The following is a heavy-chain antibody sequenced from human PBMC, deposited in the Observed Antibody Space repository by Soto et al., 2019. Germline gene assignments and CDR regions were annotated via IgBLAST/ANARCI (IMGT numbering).Heavy chain of an antibody. J-gene: IGHJ6*02. CDR1: GGTFSTYA. CDR3: ARSQGGSSSLDIYYYYYYGMDV. Sequence: QVQLVQSGAEVKKPGSSVKVSCKAPGGTFSTYAISLVRQAPGQGLEWMGGVIPIFGTPKYAQKFQGRVTITADESTRTGYMELRSLRSEDTAVYYCARSQGGSSSLDIYYYYYYGMDVWGQGTTVNVSS. CDR2: VIPIFGTP. V-gene: IGHV1-69*01. D-gene: IGHD2-15*01.